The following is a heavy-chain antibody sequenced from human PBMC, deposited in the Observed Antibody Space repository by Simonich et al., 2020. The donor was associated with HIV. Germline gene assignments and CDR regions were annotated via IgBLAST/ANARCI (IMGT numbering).Heavy chain of an antibody. V-gene: IGHV4-39*01. CDR3: ARLRIVVPATITY. CDR2: IDYSGST. Sequence: QLQLQESGPGLVKPSETLSLTCTVSGGSISSSSYYWGWIRQPPGKGLEWIGSIDYSGSTYYNPHLKRRVTISVDTSKNQFSLKLSSVTAADTAVYYCARLRIVVPATITYWGQGTLVTVSS. CDR1: GGSISSSSYY. J-gene: IGHJ4*02. D-gene: IGHD2-2*02.